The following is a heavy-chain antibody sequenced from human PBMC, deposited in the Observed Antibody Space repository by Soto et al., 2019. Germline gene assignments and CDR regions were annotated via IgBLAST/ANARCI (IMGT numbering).Heavy chain of an antibody. D-gene: IGHD3-22*01. CDR2: IYYSGST. CDR3: ARERPGYYDSSGYYERGYFQH. Sequence: QVQLQESGPGLVKPSETLSLTCTVSGGSISSYYWSWIRQPPGKGLEWIGYIYYSGSTNYNPSLKSRATLSVDTSKNQFSLTLSSVTAADTAVYYCARERPGYYDSSGYYERGYFQHWGQGTLVTVSS. CDR1: GGSISSYY. J-gene: IGHJ1*01. V-gene: IGHV4-59*01.